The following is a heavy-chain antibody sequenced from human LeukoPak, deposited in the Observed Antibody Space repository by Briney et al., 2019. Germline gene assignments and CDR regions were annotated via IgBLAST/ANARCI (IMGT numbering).Heavy chain of an antibody. D-gene: IGHD4-23*01. CDR1: GFTFSSYA. CDR2: IPYDGSNI. Sequence: GGSLRLSCAASGFTFSSYAMHWVRQAPGKGPEWVAVIPYDGSNIYYADSVKGRFTISRDNSKNTLYLQMNSLRPEDTAVYYCAREGGGNSRVYYFDYWGQGTLVTVSS. V-gene: IGHV3-30-3*01. CDR3: AREGGGNSRVYYFDY. J-gene: IGHJ4*02.